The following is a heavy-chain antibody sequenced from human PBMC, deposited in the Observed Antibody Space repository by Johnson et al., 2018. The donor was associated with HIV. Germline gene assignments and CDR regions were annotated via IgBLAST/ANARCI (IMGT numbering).Heavy chain of an antibody. CDR2: IRSNGRDQ. CDR1: GFTFSSYA. CDR3: ARDQSEVDAFDI. V-gene: IGHV3-7*01. Sequence: VLLVESGGGVVQPGGSLRLSCAASGFTFSSYAMSWVRQAPGKGLEWVAFIRSNGRDQYYGDSVKGRFTISRDNAKNSLYLQMNSLRAEDTAVYYCARDQSEVDAFDIWGQGTMVTVSS. J-gene: IGHJ3*02.